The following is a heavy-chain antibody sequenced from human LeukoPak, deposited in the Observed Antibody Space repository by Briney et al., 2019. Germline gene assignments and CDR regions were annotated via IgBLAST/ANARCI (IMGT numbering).Heavy chain of an antibody. D-gene: IGHD3-22*01. CDR1: GVTFSGYT. CDR3: ATDREDYDSSGYYLSDAFDI. V-gene: IGHV3-48*01. CDR2: ISSSSATI. J-gene: IGHJ3*02. Sequence: PWGSLSLSCAVSGVTFSGYTMKWVRQAPGKGLEWGSYISSSSATIYNADSVKGVSTSSRDNAKNSLYLQMDSLRVEDTAVYYCATDREDYDSSGYYLSDAFDIWGQGTMVTVSS.